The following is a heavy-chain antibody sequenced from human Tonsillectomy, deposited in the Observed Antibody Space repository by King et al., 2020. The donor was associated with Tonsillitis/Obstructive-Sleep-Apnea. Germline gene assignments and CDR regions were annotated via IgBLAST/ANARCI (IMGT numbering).Heavy chain of an antibody. CDR1: GYTFSNYG. J-gene: IGHJ4*02. CDR2: ISAYNGHT. CDR3: ARDSMSHYFDSSAYYTFNY. V-gene: IGHV1-18*01. D-gene: IGHD3-22*01. Sequence: VQLVESGGEAKKPGASVKVSCKASGYTFSNYGISWVRQAPGQGLEWMGWISAYNGHTNSAQKLQGRVTLTTDASTSTAYMELGSLRSDDTAVYYCARDSMSHYFDSSAYYTFNYWGQGTLVTVSS.